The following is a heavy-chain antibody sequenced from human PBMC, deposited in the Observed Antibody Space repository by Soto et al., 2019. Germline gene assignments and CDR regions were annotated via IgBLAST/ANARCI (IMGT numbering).Heavy chain of an antibody. J-gene: IGHJ4*02. V-gene: IGHV1-18*04. CDR3: ARVDYYDSSGYYGY. D-gene: IGHD3-22*01. CDR2: ISGYNGNT. CDR1: GYTFTIYG. Sequence: QVQLVQSGAEVTKPGASVKVSCKASGYTFTIYGISWVRQAPGQGLEWMGWISGYNGNTDYAQNLQDRVTLTTDASTSSVYMELRSLRSDDTAVYYCARVDYYDSSGYYGYWGQGTLITVSS.